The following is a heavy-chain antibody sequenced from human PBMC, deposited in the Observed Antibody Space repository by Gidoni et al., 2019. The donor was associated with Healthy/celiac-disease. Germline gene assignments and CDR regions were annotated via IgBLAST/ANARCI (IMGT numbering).Heavy chain of an antibody. CDR2: INPNRGGT. Sequence: QAQLVQSGQQVKKPGASVKVSCKASGYTFTGAYTHWVRRATGQGLEWMGRINPNRGGTNDAQKFQCMVTMTRDSSVSTAYMELSRLSSDDTAVYYCARDRGYYYDVSGDLDPWGQGTLVTVSS. D-gene: IGHD3-22*01. V-gene: IGHV1-2*06. CDR3: ARDRGYYYDVSGDLDP. J-gene: IGHJ5*02. CDR1: GYTFTGAY.